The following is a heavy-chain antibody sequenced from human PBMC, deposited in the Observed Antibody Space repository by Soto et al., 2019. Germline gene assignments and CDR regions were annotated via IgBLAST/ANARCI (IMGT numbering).Heavy chain of an antibody. D-gene: IGHD6-13*01. V-gene: IGHV1-46*01. J-gene: IGHJ6*02. CDR1: GYTFTSYY. CDR3: DRDKAGSSSANGMDV. CDR2: INASGGST. Sequence: QVQLVQSGAEVKKPGASVKVSCTASGYTFTSYYMHWVRQAPGQGLEWMGIINASGGSTSYAQKFQGRVTMARDTSTSTVYMELSSLRSEDKAVYYCDRDKAGSSSANGMDVWGQGATVTVSS.